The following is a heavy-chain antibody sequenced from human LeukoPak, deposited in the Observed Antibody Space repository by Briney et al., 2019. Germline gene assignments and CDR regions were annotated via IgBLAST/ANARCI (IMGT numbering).Heavy chain of an antibody. CDR1: GGSISSSSYY. Sequence: KPSETLSLTCTLSGGSISSSSYYWGWIRQPPGRGLEWIGSIYYSGSTYYNPSLKSRVTISVDTSKNQFSLKLSSVTAADTAVYYCARHSSGSGIEPFDIWGQGTMVTVSS. J-gene: IGHJ3*02. CDR3: ARHSSGSGIEPFDI. V-gene: IGHV4-39*01. CDR2: IYYSGST. D-gene: IGHD3-10*01.